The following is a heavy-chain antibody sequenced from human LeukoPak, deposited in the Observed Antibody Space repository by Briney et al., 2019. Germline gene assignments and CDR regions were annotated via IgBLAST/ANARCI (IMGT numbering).Heavy chain of an antibody. CDR1: GGTFSSYA. Sequence: SVKVSCKASGGTFSSYAISWVRQAPGQGLEWMGGIIPIFGTANYAQKFQGRVTITADESTSTAYMEPSSLRSEDTAVYYCARLVVVPAATYDYWGQGTLVTVSS. D-gene: IGHD2-2*01. CDR2: IIPIFGTA. V-gene: IGHV1-69*13. CDR3: ARLVVVPAATYDY. J-gene: IGHJ4*02.